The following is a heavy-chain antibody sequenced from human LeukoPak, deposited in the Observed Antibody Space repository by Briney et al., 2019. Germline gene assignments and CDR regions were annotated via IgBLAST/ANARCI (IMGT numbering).Heavy chain of an antibody. D-gene: IGHD6-13*01. CDR3: ARDRGVAAVNLVDS. J-gene: IGHJ4*02. CDR1: GYTFTNYG. Sequence: ASVKVSCKASGYTFTNYGISWVRQAPGEGLEWMGWISGYNGNTNYAQKVQGRVTMTTDTSTSTAYMELRSLRSDDTAVYYCARDRGVAAVNLVDSWGQGTLVTVSS. CDR2: ISGYNGNT. V-gene: IGHV1-18*01.